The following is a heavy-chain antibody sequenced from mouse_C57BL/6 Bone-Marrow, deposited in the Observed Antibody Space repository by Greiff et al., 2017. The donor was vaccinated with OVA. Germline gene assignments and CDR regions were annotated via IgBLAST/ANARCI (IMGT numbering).Heavy chain of an antibody. V-gene: IGHV5-12*01. CDR2: ISNGGGST. Sequence: EVQVVESGGGLVQPGGSLKLSCAASGFTFGDFYMYWIRQTPEKRLEWVAYISNGGGSTYYPDTVKGRFTISRDNAKNTLYLQMSRLKSEDTAMYYCARLDAMDYWGQGTSVTVSS. J-gene: IGHJ4*01. CDR1: GFTFGDFY. CDR3: ARLDAMDY.